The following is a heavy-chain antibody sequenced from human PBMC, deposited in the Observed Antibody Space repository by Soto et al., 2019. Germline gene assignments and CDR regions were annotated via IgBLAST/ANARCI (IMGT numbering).Heavy chain of an antibody. CDR2: ISGSGGST. V-gene: IGHV3-23*01. D-gene: IGHD2-15*01. Sequence: EVQLLESGGHLRQPGGSLRLSCAASGFTFSSYAMSWVRQAPGKGLEWVSGISGSGGSTYYADSVKGRFTISRDNSKNTLYLEMKSLRAEDTAEYYCAKDASYIVGYARDVWGQGTTVTVSS. CDR1: GFTFSSYA. J-gene: IGHJ6*02. CDR3: AKDASYIVGYARDV.